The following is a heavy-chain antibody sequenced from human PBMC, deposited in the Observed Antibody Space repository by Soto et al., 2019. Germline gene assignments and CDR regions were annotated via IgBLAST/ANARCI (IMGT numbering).Heavy chain of an antibody. D-gene: IGHD4-17*01. J-gene: IGHJ4*02. CDR1: GFSFKSHG. Sequence: ESGGGVVQPGRSLRLSCAASGFSFKSHGMHWVRQAPGKGLEWVALIWYDGSNKYHEDSVKGRFTISRDNSENTLYLQMNCLRAEDTAVYYCARGPNYGDYVIDYWGRGTLVTVSS. CDR3: ARGPNYGDYVIDY. CDR2: IWYDGSNK. V-gene: IGHV3-33*01.